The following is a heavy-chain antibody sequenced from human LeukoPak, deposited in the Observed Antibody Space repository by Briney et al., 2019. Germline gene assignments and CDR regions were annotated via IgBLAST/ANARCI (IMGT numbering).Heavy chain of an antibody. CDR3: ARDGDSSGYYWRADYYYGMDV. J-gene: IGHJ6*02. V-gene: IGHV3-21*01. CDR1: GFTFSSYS. D-gene: IGHD3-22*01. Sequence: GGSLRLSCAASGFTFSSYSMNWVRQAPGKGLEWVSSISSSSSYIYYADSVKGRFTISRDNAKNSLYLQMSSLRAEDTAVYYCARDGDSSGYYWRADYYYGMDVWGQGTTVTVSS. CDR2: ISSSSSYI.